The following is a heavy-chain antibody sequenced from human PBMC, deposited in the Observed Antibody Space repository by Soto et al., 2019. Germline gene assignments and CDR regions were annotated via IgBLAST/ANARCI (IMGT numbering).Heavy chain of an antibody. CDR3: AKLEPPQEPSGDCPECFQH. Sequence: PGGSLRLSCAASGFTFSSYAMRWVRQAPGKGLEWVSAISGSGGSTYYADSVKGRFTISRDNSKNTRYLQMNSLRAEDTAVYYCAKLEPPQEPSGDCPECFQHWGQGTLVTVSS. CDR2: ISGSGGST. J-gene: IGHJ1*01. CDR1: GFTFSSYA. D-gene: IGHD2-21*01. V-gene: IGHV3-23*01.